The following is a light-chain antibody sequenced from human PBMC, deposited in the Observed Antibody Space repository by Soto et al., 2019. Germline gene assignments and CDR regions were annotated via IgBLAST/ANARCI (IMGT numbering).Light chain of an antibody. Sequence: QSVLTQPASVSGSPGQSITISCTGTSSDVGGYNYVSWYQQHPGKAPKLMIYDVRNRPSGVSNRFSGSKSGNTASLTISGLQAEDEADYYCSSYTSSSTWVFGTGTKVTVL. CDR3: SSYTSSSTWV. J-gene: IGLJ1*01. CDR2: DVR. V-gene: IGLV2-14*01. CDR1: SSDVGGYNY.